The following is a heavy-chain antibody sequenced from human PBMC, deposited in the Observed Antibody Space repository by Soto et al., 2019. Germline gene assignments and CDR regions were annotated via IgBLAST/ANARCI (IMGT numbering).Heavy chain of an antibody. J-gene: IGHJ4*02. D-gene: IGHD6-19*01. CDR2: IIPLFDAT. Sequence: QVQLVQSGAEVRKPGSSVKVSCKASGGTFTTYDISWVRQAPGQGLEWMGGIIPLFDATKYAPKFQGRVTITAAKSTGTAYMELSSLRSEDTAMYYCARDRSSSWYNGTFYFDSWGQGTLVTVSS. CDR1: GGTFTTYD. V-gene: IGHV1-69*06. CDR3: ARDRSSSWYNGTFYFDS.